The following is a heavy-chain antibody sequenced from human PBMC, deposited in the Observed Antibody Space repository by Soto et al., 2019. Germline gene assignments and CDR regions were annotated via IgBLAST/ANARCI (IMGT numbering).Heavy chain of an antibody. Sequence: QVQLQQRGAGLLKPSETLSLTCAVYGGSFSGYYWSWIRQPPGKGLEWIGEIHHSGSTNYNPSVKSRVTLAVDTSKNQFSLKLRSVTAADTAVYYCARGPRCITGTTSDYWGRGTLVTVSS. CDR1: GGSFSGYY. D-gene: IGHD1-7*01. CDR2: IHHSGST. V-gene: IGHV4-34*01. J-gene: IGHJ4*02. CDR3: ARGPRCITGTTSDY.